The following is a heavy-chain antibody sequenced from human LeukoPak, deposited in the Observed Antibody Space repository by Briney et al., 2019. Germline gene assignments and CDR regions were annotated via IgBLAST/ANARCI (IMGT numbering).Heavy chain of an antibody. V-gene: IGHV4-34*08. CDR2: INHSGST. CDR1: GGTFSGYY. D-gene: IGHD3/OR15-3a*01. CDR3: ARTTMIFGGGIIHFDD. Sequence: WETLSLSCAVYGGTFSGYYWSWIRQPPGKGLEWIGEINHSGSTNYNPSLKSRVTISVDTIKNQFSLKLCSVSARETALYISARTTMIFGGGIIHFDDWSQGTLVTVSS. J-gene: IGHJ4*02.